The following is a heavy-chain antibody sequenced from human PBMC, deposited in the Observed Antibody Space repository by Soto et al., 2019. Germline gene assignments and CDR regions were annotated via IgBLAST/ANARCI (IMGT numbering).Heavy chain of an antibody. J-gene: IGHJ4*02. Sequence: ASVEVSCKASGYTSTSYAMHWVRQAPGQRLEWMGWINAGNGNTKYSQKFQGRVTITRDTSASPAYMELSSLRSEDTAVYYCARGAVAARPLRYWGQGTLVTVSS. CDR2: INAGNGNT. CDR3: ARGAVAARPLRY. CDR1: GYTSTSYA. D-gene: IGHD6-6*01. V-gene: IGHV1-3*01.